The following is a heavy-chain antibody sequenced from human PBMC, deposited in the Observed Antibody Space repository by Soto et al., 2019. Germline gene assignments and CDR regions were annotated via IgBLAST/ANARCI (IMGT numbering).Heavy chain of an antibody. CDR1: GFTFSSYG. D-gene: IGHD6-13*01. CDR2: IWYDGSNK. CDR3: ARGGSSSWYYPFDP. Sequence: PGGSLRLSCAASGFTFSSYGMHWVRQAPGKGLEWVAVIWYDGSNKYYADSVKGRFTISRDNSKNTLYLQMNSLRAEDTAVYYCARGGSSSWYYPFDPWGQGTLVTVS. V-gene: IGHV3-33*01. J-gene: IGHJ5*02.